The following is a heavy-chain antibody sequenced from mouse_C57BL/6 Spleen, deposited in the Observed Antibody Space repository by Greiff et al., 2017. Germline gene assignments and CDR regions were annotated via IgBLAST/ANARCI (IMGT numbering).Heavy chain of an antibody. Sequence: QVQLQQPGAELVKPGASVKMSCKASGYTFTSYWITWVKQRPGQGLEWIGDIYPGSGSTNYNEKFQSKATLTVDTSSSTAYMQLSSLTSEDSAVYYCTRRRFYSNLYSSMDYWGQGTSVTVSS. CDR3: TRRRFYSNLYSSMDY. CDR1: GYTFTSYW. V-gene: IGHV1-55*01. D-gene: IGHD2-5*01. CDR2: IYPGSGST. J-gene: IGHJ4*01.